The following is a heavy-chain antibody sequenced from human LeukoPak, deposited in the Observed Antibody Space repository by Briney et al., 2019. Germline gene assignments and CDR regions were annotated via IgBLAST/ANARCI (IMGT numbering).Heavy chain of an antibody. CDR3: ARGGSDPFDY. J-gene: IGHJ4*02. V-gene: IGHV4-59*01. Sequence: PSETLSLTCTVSGVSISSYYWSWIRQPPGKGLEWIGYIYYSGSTNYNPSLKSRVTISVDTSKNQFSLKLSSVTAADTAVYYCARGGSDPFDYWGQGTLVTVSS. D-gene: IGHD6-19*01. CDR2: IYYSGST. CDR1: GVSISSYY.